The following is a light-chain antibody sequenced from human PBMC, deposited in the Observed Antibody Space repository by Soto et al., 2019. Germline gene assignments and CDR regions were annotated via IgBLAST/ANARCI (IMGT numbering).Light chain of an antibody. V-gene: IGLV2-8*01. CDR2: EVS. CDR3: SAFAGWNNCWV. CDR1: SSDVGAYNY. J-gene: IGLJ3*02. Sequence: QSALTQPHSASGSPGQSVTISCTGTSSDVGAYNYVSWFQQHPGKAPKLMIYEVSKRPSGVPARFSGYKSGNTAYLAVSGLQAEDEADYYCSAFAGWNNCWVFGGGTKLTVL.